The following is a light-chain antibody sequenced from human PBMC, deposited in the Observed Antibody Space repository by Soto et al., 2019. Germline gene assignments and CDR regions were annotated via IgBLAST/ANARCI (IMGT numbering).Light chain of an antibody. J-gene: IGLJ3*02. Sequence: QSVLTQPPSASGSPGQSVTISCTGTSSDVGGYNYVSWYQQHPGKVPKLMIYEVTKRHSGVPDRFSGYKSGNTASLTVSGLQGEDEADYYCSSYAGSNILVFGGGTKVTVL. CDR2: EVT. CDR3: SSYAGSNILV. V-gene: IGLV2-8*01. CDR1: SSDVGGYNY.